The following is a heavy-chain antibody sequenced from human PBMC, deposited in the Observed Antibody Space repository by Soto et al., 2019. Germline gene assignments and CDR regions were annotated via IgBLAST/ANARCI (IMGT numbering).Heavy chain of an antibody. Sequence: QPGGSLRLSCAASGFTFSDYDMHWVRQVTGKGLEWVSSVGTSGEAYYSASVKGRFTISRESDYNSLILQMNMLTADDTAVFYCTKGSPQVGGMDVWGQGTTVTVSS. CDR2: VGTSGEA. CDR3: TKGSPQVGGMDV. V-gene: IGHV3-13*01. J-gene: IGHJ6*01. D-gene: IGHD3-10*01. CDR1: GFTFSDYD.